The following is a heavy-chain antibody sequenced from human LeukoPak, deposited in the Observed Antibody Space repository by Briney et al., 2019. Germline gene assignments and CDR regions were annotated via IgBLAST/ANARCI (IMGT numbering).Heavy chain of an antibody. Sequence: GGSLRLSCAASGFTFSSYAMSWVRQAPGKGLEWVSAISGSGGSTYYADSVKGRFIISRDNSKNTLYLQMNSLRAEDTAVYYCAKGRYGGKVPFDYWGQGTLVTVSS. CDR1: GFTFSSYA. J-gene: IGHJ4*02. V-gene: IGHV3-23*01. D-gene: IGHD4-23*01. CDR2: ISGSGGST. CDR3: AKGRYGGKVPFDY.